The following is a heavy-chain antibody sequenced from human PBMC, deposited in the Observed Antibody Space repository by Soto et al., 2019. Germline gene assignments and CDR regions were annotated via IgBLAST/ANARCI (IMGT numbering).Heavy chain of an antibody. V-gene: IGHV3-33*01. CDR2: IWYDGSNK. CDR3: ARDRGGDYGDPSYYYYGMDV. Sequence: GGSLRLSCAASGFTFSSYGRHWVRQAPGKGLEWVAVIWYDGSNKYYADSVKGRFTISRDNSKNTLYLQMNSLRAEDTAVYYCARDRGGDYGDPSYYYYGMDVWGQGTTVTVSS. J-gene: IGHJ6*02. D-gene: IGHD4-17*01. CDR1: GFTFSSYG.